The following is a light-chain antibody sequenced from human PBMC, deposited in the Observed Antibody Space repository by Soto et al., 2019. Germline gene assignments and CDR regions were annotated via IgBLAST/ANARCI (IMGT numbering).Light chain of an antibody. CDR3: QQYNSYPWT. CDR1: QSISSW. V-gene: IGKV1-5*03. J-gene: IGKJ1*01. CDR2: KAS. Sequence: DIQMTQSPSTLSASVVDRVTITCRASQSISSWLAWYQQKPGKAPKVLIYKASSLESGVPSRFSGSGSGTEFTLTISSLQPDDFAIYYCQQYNSYPWTFGQGTKVDIK.